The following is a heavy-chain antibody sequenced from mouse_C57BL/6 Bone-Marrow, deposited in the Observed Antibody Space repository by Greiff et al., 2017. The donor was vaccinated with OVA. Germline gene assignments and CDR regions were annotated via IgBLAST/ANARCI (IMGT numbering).Heavy chain of an antibody. D-gene: IGHD1-1*01. V-gene: IGHV1-72*01. CDR2: IDPNSGGT. CDR1: GYTFTSYW. CDR3: ARAYYYGSSYFDY. Sequence: QVQLQQPGAELVKPGASVKLSCKASGYTFTSYWMHWVKQRPGRGLEWLGRIDPNSGGTKYNEKFKSKATLTVDKPSSTAYMQLSSLTSEDSAVYYCARAYYYGSSYFDYWGQGTTLTVSS. J-gene: IGHJ2*01.